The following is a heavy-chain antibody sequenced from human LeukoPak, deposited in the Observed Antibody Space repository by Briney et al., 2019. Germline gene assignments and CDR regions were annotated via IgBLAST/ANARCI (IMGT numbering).Heavy chain of an antibody. CDR1: GFSFTTYW. J-gene: IGHJ3*01. CDR2: INSDGSDT. CDR3: ARGGGDHAFDV. D-gene: IGHD2-21*01. Sequence: GGSLRLSCAASGFSFTTYWMHWVRRGPGKGLVWVSRINSDGSDTIYADSVKGRFTISRDNAKNTVYLQMDCLRAEDTAVYYCARGGGDHAFDVWGQGTMVTVSS. V-gene: IGHV3-74*01.